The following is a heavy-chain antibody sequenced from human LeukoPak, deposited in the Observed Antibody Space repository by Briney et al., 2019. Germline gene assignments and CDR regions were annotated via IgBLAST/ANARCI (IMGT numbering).Heavy chain of an antibody. CDR3: ARDVGDYDSWSGYYTA. D-gene: IGHD3-3*01. J-gene: IGHJ5*02. CDR2: IYTSGST. V-gene: IGHV4-38-2*02. Sequence: KSSETLSLTCAVSGYSISSGYYWGWIRQPPGKGLEWIGSIYTSGSTNYNPSLKSRVTISVDTSKNQFSLKLSSVTAADTAVYYCARDVGDYDSWSGYYTAWGQGTLVTVSS. CDR1: GYSISSGYY.